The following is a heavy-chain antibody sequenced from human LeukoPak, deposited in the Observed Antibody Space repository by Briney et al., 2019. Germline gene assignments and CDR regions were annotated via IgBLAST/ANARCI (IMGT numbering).Heavy chain of an antibody. J-gene: IGHJ4*02. CDR1: GFTFSNAW. D-gene: IGHD6-19*01. V-gene: IGHV3-23*01. Sequence: GGSLRLSCAASGFTFSNAWMSWVRQAPGKGLEWVSAISGSGGSTYYADSVKGRFTISRDNSKNTLYLQMNSLRAEDTAVYYCAKTGYSSGWYVDYWGQGTLVTVSS. CDR2: ISGSGGST. CDR3: AKTGYSSGWYVDY.